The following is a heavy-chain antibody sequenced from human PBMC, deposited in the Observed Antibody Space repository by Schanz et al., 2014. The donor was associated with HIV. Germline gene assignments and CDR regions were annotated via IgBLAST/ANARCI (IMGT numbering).Heavy chain of an antibody. V-gene: IGHV3-11*01. Sequence: VQLVESGGGLVQPGGSLRLSCAASGFTFSDYYMTWIRQPPGKGLDWISYISGSGATIYYADSVKGRFTISRDNAKNSLYLQLNSLRAEDTAVYYCARGVFSDCFDSWGQGALVTVSS. D-gene: IGHD2-21*02. J-gene: IGHJ4*02. CDR2: ISGSGATI. CDR3: ARGVFSDCFDS. CDR1: GFTFSDYY.